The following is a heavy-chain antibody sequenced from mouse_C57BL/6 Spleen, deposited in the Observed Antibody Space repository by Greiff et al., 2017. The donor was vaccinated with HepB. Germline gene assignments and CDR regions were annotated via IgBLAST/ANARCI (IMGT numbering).Heavy chain of an antibody. D-gene: IGHD1-1*01. CDR2: ISYDGSN. CDR1: GYSITSGYY. CDR3: ARGRDYGSGGFAY. Sequence: EVKLLESGPGLVKPSQSLSLTCSVTGYSITSGYYWNWIRQFPGNKLEWMGYISYDGSNNYNPSLKNRISITRDTSKNQFFLKLNSVTTEDTATYYCARGRDYGSGGFAYWGQGTLVTVSA. J-gene: IGHJ3*01. V-gene: IGHV3-6*01.